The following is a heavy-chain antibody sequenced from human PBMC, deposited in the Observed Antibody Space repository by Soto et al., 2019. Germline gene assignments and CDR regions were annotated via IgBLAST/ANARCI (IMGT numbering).Heavy chain of an antibody. V-gene: IGHV4-31*03. D-gene: IGHD3-9*01. Sequence: SETLSLTCTVSGGSISSGGYYWSWIRQHPGKGLEWIGYIYYSGSTYYNPSLKSRVTISVDTSKNQFSLKLSSVTAADTAVYYCARDVLRYFDWYIDYWGQGTLVTVSS. J-gene: IGHJ4*02. CDR1: GGSISSGGYY. CDR2: IYYSGST. CDR3: ARDVLRYFDWYIDY.